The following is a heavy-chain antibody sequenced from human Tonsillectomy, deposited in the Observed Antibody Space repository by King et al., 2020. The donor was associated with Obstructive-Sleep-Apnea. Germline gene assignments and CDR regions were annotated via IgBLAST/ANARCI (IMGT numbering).Heavy chain of an antibody. CDR2: INPNSGGT. J-gene: IGHJ4*02. CDR3: AGVARGGYFRFDY. D-gene: IGHD1-26*01. Sequence: VQLVESGAEVKKPGASVKVSCKASGYTFTGYYIHWVRQAPGQGLEGMGWINPNSGGTIYAQKFQGRVTMNRDTSISTAYLELSRRRFDDTAVYYWAGVARGGYFRFDYWGQGTLVTVSS. CDR1: GYTFTGYY. V-gene: IGHV1-2*02.